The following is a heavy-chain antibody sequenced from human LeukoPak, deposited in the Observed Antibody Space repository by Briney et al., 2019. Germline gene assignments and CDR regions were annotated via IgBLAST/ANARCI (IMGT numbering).Heavy chain of an antibody. CDR3: ANEIRPNDY. J-gene: IGHJ4*02. CDR1: GFTFSSYV. CDR2: ISDSGGST. Sequence: GGSLRLSCAASGFTFSSYVMSWVRQAPGKGLEWVSAISDSGGSTFYADSVEGRFTISRDNSKNTLYLQMYSLRAEDTAVYYCANEIRPNDYWGQGTLVTVSS. D-gene: IGHD4-17*01. V-gene: IGHV3-23*01.